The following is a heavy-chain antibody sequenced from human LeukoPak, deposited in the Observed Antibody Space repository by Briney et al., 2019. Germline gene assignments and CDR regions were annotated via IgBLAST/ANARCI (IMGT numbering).Heavy chain of an antibody. Sequence: PSETLSLTCTVSGGSISSYYWSWIRQPAGKGLEWIGRIYTSGSTNYNPSLKSRVTMSVDTSKNQFSLKLSSVTAADTAVYYCARDRGERPYYDFWSGSEPYYYYYGMDVWGQGTTVTVSS. CDR1: GGSISSYY. CDR2: IYTSGST. J-gene: IGHJ6*02. D-gene: IGHD3-3*01. CDR3: ARDRGERPYYDFWSGSEPYYYYYGMDV. V-gene: IGHV4-4*07.